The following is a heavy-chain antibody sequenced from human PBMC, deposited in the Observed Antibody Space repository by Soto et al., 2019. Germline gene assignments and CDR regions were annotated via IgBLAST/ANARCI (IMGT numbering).Heavy chain of an antibody. CDR1: GFTFSSYS. J-gene: IGHJ4*02. V-gene: IGHV3-48*02. Sequence: HPGGSLRLSCAASGFTFSSYSMNWVRQAPGKGLEWVSYISSSSSTIYYADSVKGRFTISRDNAKNSLYLQMNSLRDEDTAVYYCAAAYYYDSSGYLDYWGQGTLVTVSS. D-gene: IGHD3-22*01. CDR3: AAAYYYDSSGYLDY. CDR2: ISSSSSTI.